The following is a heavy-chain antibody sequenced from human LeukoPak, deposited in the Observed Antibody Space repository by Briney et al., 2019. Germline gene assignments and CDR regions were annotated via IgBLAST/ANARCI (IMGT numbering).Heavy chain of an antibody. CDR3: AREGVLGAFDI. CDR1: GGSISSSSYY. V-gene: IGHV4-39*07. D-gene: IGHD2/OR15-2a*01. J-gene: IGHJ3*02. CDR2: IYYSGST. Sequence: PSETLSLTRTVSGGSISSSSYYWGWIRQPPGKGLEWIGSIYYSGSTYYNPSLKSRVTISVDTSKNQFSLKLSSVTAADTAVYYCAREGVLGAFDIWGQGTMVTVSS.